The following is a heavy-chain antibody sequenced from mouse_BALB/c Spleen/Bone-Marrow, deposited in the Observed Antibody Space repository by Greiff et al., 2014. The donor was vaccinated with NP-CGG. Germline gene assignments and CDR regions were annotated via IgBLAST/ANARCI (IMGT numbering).Heavy chain of an antibody. V-gene: IGHV5-9-1*01. CDR3: ARLRDGYSPFTY. CDR1: GFTFSSYA. Sequence: EVMLVESGGGLVKPGGSLKLSCAASGFTFSSYAMSWVRQTPEKRLEWVATISSGGSYTYYPDSVKGRFTIFRDNAKNTLYLQMSSLRSEDTAMYYCARLRDGYSPFTYWGQGTLVTVSA. J-gene: IGHJ3*01. CDR2: ISSGGSYT. D-gene: IGHD2-3*01.